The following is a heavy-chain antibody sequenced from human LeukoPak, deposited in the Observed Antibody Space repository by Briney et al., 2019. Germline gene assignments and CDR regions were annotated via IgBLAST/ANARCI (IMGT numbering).Heavy chain of an antibody. D-gene: IGHD3-22*01. Sequence: GGSLRLSCAASGFTFSSYSMNWVRQAPGKGLEWVSYISRSSSTIYYADPVKGRFTISRDNAKNSLYLQMNSLRDEDTAVYYCARAEPEGGYYYDSSGYYSGGPDYWGQGTLVTVSS. CDR3: ARAEPEGGYYYDSSGYYSGGPDY. V-gene: IGHV3-48*02. CDR1: GFTFSSYS. CDR2: ISRSSSTI. J-gene: IGHJ4*02.